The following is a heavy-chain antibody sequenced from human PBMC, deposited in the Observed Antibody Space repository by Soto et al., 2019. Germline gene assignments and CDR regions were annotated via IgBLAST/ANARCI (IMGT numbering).Heavy chain of an antibody. D-gene: IGHD2-21*02. CDR3: ARGTTAGYYYYGMDV. CDR2: IIPIFGTA. Sequence: GASVKVSCKASGGTFSSYAISWVRQAPGQGLEWMGGIIPIFGTANYAQKFQGRVTITADESTSTAYMELSSLRSEDTAVYYCARGTTAGYYYYGMDVWGQGTTVTVSS. CDR1: GGTFSSYA. J-gene: IGHJ6*02. V-gene: IGHV1-69*13.